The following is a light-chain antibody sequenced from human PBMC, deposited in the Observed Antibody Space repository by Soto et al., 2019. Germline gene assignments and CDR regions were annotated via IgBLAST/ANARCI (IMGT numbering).Light chain of an antibody. J-gene: IGLJ1*01. CDR1: ISDVGSHNL. V-gene: IGLV2-23*02. CDR2: EVN. Sequence: QSALTQPASVSGSPGQSSTISCTGTISDVGSHNLVSWYQQHPDKAPKLIIYEVNERPSGVSSRFSGSKSGNAASLTVSGLQPDAEAAYHCCSFAGSNPFPYVSGAGTKVTAL. CDR3: CSFAGSNPFPYV.